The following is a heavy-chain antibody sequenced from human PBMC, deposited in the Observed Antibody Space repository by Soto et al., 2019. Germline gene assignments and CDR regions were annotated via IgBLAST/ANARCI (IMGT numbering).Heavy chain of an antibody. V-gene: IGHV3-30*03. J-gene: IGHJ4*02. CDR1: GFTFSSYG. CDR2: ISYDGSNK. D-gene: IGHD1-26*01. Sequence: QVQLVESGGGVVQPGRSLRLSCAASGFTFSSYGMHWVRQAPGKGLEWVAVISYDGSNKYYADSVKGRFTISRDNSKNTLYLQMNSPRAEETAVYCCARDEGIVGATPHYWGQGTLVTVSS. CDR3: ARDEGIVGATPHY.